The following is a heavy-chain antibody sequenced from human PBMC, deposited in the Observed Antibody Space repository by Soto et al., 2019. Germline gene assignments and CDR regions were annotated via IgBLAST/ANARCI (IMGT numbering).Heavy chain of an antibody. V-gene: IGHV1-2*02. Sequence: QVHLVQSGAEVKKPGASVKVSCKTSGYTFSAYYMHWVRQAPGQGLEWMGWINPKSGGTLYAQKFQGRVTMTRDTSTSTVYMELSSLRSEDTAVYYCARGNYGSGSAFYGMDVWGQGTTVTVSS. CDR3: ARGNYGSGSAFYGMDV. D-gene: IGHD3-10*01. CDR2: INPKSGGT. J-gene: IGHJ6*02. CDR1: GYTFSAYY.